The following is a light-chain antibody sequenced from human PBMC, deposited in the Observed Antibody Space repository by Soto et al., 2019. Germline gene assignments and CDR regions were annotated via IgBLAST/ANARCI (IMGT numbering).Light chain of an antibody. Sequence: EIVLTQSPGTLSLSPGEGATLSCRASQTLSNSFIAWYQHKPGQAPRLLVYDTSTRATGIPDRYSGSGSGTDFTLTISRLEPEDFAVFFCQQYGTSEIIFGQGTRLEIK. V-gene: IGKV3-20*01. CDR3: QQYGTSEII. CDR1: QTLSNSF. J-gene: IGKJ5*01. CDR2: DTS.